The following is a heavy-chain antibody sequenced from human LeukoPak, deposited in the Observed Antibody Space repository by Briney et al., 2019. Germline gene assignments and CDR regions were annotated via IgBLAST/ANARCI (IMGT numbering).Heavy chain of an antibody. CDR1: GGSISSGGYY. J-gene: IGHJ4*02. V-gene: IGHV4-31*03. Sequence: SQTLSLTCTVSGGSISSGGYYWSWIRQHPGKGLEWIGHIYYSGSTYYNPSLKSRVTISVDTSKNQFSLKLSSVTAADTAVYYCARFGYDFWSGYDPLFDYWGQGTLVTVSS. CDR2: IYYSGST. CDR3: ARFGYDFWSGYDPLFDY. D-gene: IGHD3-3*01.